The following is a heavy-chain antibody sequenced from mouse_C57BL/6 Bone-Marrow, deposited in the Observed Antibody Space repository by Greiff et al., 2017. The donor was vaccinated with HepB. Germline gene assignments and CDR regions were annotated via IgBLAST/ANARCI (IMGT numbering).Heavy chain of an antibody. CDR2: ISDGGSYT. D-gene: IGHD1-1*01. V-gene: IGHV5-4*03. CDR1: GFTFSSYA. CDR3: ARVHYYGSSPWYFDV. J-gene: IGHJ1*03. Sequence: EVKVVDSGGGLVKPGGSLKLSCAASGFTFSSYAMSWVRQTPEKRLEWVATISDGGSYTYYPDNVKGRFTISRDNAKNNLYLQMSHLKSEDTAMYYCARVHYYGSSPWYFDVWGTGTTVTVSS.